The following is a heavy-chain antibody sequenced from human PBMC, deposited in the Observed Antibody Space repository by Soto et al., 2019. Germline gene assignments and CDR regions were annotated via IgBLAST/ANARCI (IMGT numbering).Heavy chain of an antibody. CDR1: GGSISSGGYS. V-gene: IGHV4-30-2*01. CDR2: IYHSGST. CDR3: ARGGILTGYPIDY. J-gene: IGHJ4*02. Sequence: SETLSLTCAVSGGSISSGGYSWSWIRQPPGKGLEWIGYIYHSGSTYYNPSLKSRVTISVDRSKNQFSLKLSSVTAADTAVYYCARGGILTGYPIDYWGQGTLVTVSS. D-gene: IGHD3-9*01.